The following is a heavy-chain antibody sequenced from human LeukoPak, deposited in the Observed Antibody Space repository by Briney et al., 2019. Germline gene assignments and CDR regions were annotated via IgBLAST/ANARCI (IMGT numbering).Heavy chain of an antibody. CDR1: GFTFSSYS. CDR3: ARASRGQLEEYFDS. D-gene: IGHD6-6*01. J-gene: IGHJ4*02. V-gene: IGHV3-21*01. CDR2: ISSSSSYI. Sequence: GGSLRLSCAASGFTFSSYSMNWVRPAPGKGLGWVSSISSSSSYIYYADSVKGRFTISRDNAKNSLYLQMNSLRAEDTAVYYCARASRGQLEEYFDSWGQGTLVTVSS.